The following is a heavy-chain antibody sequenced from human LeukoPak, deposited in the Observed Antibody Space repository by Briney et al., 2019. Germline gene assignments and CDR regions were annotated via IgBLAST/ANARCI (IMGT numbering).Heavy chain of an antibody. CDR1: GFTFSDYW. D-gene: IGHD1-26*01. CDR3: ARRASAIFDY. CDR2: INIYGTTI. J-gene: IGHJ4*02. Sequence: TGGSLRLSCAASGFTFSDYWMHWVRQAPGKGLVWVSRINIYGTTISYADSVKGRFTISRDSARNTLYLEMNNLRVEDTAVYYCARRASAIFDYWGPGTLVTVSS. V-gene: IGHV3-74*01.